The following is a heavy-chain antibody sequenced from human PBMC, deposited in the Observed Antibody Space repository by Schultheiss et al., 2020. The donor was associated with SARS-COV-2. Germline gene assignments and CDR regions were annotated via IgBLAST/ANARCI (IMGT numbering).Heavy chain of an antibody. Sequence: GGSLRLSCAASGFTFNNYWMHWVRQAPGKALVWVSRINSDETAISYAESVKGRFTVSRDNSKNTLYLQMNSLRAEDTAVYYCARGHRGGDWLDYWGQGTLVTVSS. CDR1: GFTFNNYW. D-gene: IGHD2-21*01. CDR2: INSDETAI. J-gene: IGHJ4*02. V-gene: IGHV3-74*03. CDR3: ARGHRGGDWLDY.